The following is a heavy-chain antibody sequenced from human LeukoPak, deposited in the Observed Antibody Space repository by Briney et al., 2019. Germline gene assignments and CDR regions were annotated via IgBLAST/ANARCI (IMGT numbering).Heavy chain of an antibody. V-gene: IGHV4-59*11. CDR1: GASMSSHY. CDR2: IYYTGST. J-gene: IGHJ4*02. CDR3: AKEGGPARPGLDS. Sequence: PSETLSLTCTVSGASMSSHYWTWIRQDPGTGLEWIGNIYYTGSTSYNPALESRVTISLDTSNNQFSLKLTSVTAADTAVYYCAKEGGPARPGLDSWGQGILVTVSS. D-gene: IGHD6-6*01.